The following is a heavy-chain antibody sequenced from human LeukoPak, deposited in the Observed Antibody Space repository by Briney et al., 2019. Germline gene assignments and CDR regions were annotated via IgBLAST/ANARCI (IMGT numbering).Heavy chain of an antibody. D-gene: IGHD6-19*01. J-gene: IGHJ4*02. Sequence: GGSLRLSCAASGFTFSSYNMNWVRQAPGKGPEWVSSISRTGGFIFYADSVKGRFTISRDNAKNTLYLQMNSLRAEDTALYYCAGGWGGSGWYLLDYWGQGTLVTVSS. V-gene: IGHV3-21*04. CDR1: GFTFSSYN. CDR3: AGGWGGSGWYLLDY. CDR2: ISRTGGFI.